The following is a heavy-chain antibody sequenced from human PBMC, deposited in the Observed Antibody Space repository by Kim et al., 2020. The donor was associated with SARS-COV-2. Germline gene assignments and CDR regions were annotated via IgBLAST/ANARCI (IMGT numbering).Heavy chain of an antibody. Sequence: SETLSLTCIVSSDSFSAYYWSWIRQIPGKRLEWIGYIFYSGGTNYNPSLKSRATISWDTSRNQFSLDLTSVTQADTAVYYCSRSEGRASWHQFDYWGQGVLVPVSS. CDR2: IFYSGGT. CDR1: SDSFSAYY. CDR3: SRSEGRASWHQFDY. J-gene: IGHJ4*02. V-gene: IGHV4-59*01.